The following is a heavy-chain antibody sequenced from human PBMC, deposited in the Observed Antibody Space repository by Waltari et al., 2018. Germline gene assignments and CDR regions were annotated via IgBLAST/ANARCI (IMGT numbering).Heavy chain of an antibody. V-gene: IGHV1-69*02. Sequence: QVQLVQSGAEVKKPGSSVKVSCKASGGTFSSYTITWVRQATVQGLEWRGRIIPILGIANYAQKFQGRVTITADKSTSTAYMELSSLRSEDTAVYYCASGTAYDFWSGYLDYWGQGTLVTVSS. D-gene: IGHD3-3*01. CDR2: IIPILGIA. J-gene: IGHJ4*02. CDR3: ASGTAYDFWSGYLDY. CDR1: GGTFSSYT.